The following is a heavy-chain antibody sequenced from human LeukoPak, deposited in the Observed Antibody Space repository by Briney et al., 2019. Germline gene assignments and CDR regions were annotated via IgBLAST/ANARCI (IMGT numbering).Heavy chain of an antibody. CDR1: GFTFSSYE. CDR2: ISSSGSII. CDR3: ARRYGDYLSHFEY. D-gene: IGHD4-17*01. J-gene: IGHJ4*02. V-gene: IGHV3-48*03. Sequence: AGGSLRLSCAASGFTFSSYEMNWVRQAPGKGLEWVSYISSSGSIIYYADSVKGRFTISRGNAKNSLYLQMNSLRAEDTAVYYCARRYGDYLSHFEYWGQGTLVTVSS.